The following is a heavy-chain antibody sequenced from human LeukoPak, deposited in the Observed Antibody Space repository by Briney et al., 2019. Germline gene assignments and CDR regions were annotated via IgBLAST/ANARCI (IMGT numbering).Heavy chain of an antibody. D-gene: IGHD3-10*01. CDR3: AIFLERITMVRGVND. CDR2: INQDGSEI. V-gene: IGHV3-7*01. Sequence: GGSLRLSCAASGFTFSRFRMSWVRQPPGKGLEWVANINQDGSEIYYVDSVKGRFTISRDNAKNSLYLQMNSLRAEDTAVYYCAIFLERITMVRGVNDWGQGTLVTVSS. CDR1: GFTFSRFR. J-gene: IGHJ4*02.